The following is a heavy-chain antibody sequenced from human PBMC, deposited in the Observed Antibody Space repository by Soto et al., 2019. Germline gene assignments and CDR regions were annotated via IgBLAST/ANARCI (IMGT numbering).Heavy chain of an antibody. V-gene: IGHV3-48*02. Sequence: PGGSLRLSCAASGFTFSSYSMNWVRQAPGKGLGCVSYITGGSTIYYADSVKGRFTVSRDNAENSLYLQMNSLRDEDTAVYYCARGPNTAVAGRFDYWGQGTLVTVSS. J-gene: IGHJ4*02. CDR3: ARGPNTAVAGRFDY. D-gene: IGHD6-19*01. CDR2: ITGGSTI. CDR1: GFTFSSYS.